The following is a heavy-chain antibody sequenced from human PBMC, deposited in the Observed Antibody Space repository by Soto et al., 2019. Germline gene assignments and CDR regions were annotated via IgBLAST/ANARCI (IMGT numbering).Heavy chain of an antibody. CDR3: AHVGYCISFSCTKWFDP. CDR2: IYWDDDK. CDR1: GFSLSTSGVG. J-gene: IGHJ5*02. V-gene: IGHV2-5*02. D-gene: IGHD2-2*01. Sequence: QITLKESGPTLVKPTQTLTLTCTFSGFSLSTSGVGVGWIRQPPGKALEWLALIYWDDDKRYSPSLKSRLTITKDTSKNKVVLTMTNMDPVDTATYYCAHVGYCISFSCTKWFDPWGQGTLVTVSS.